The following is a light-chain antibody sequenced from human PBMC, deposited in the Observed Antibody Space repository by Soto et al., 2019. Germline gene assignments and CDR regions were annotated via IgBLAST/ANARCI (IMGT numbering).Light chain of an antibody. J-gene: IGLJ2*01. CDR2: DVS. CDR3: SSYTSSSTRV. CDR1: SSDVGGYNY. V-gene: IGLV2-14*01. Sequence: QSALTQPASVSGSPGQSITISCTGNSSDVGGYNYVSWYQQHPGKAPKLMIYDVSNRPSGVSNRFSGSKSGNTASLTISGLQAEXEADYYCSSYTSSSTRVFGGWTKLTVL.